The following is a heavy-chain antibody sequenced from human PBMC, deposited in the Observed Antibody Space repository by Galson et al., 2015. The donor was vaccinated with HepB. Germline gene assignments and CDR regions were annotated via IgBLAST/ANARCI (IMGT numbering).Heavy chain of an antibody. CDR2: VDPEDGET. V-gene: IGHV1-69-2*01. J-gene: IGHJ4*02. Sequence: VKVSCKVSGYTFTDYYMHWVQQAPGKGLEWMGLVDPEDGETIYAEKFQGRVTITADTSTDTAYMELSSLRSEDTAVYYCATVGRESSGYRFDYWGQGTLVTVSS. CDR1: GYTFTDYY. CDR3: ATVGRESSGYRFDY. D-gene: IGHD3-22*01.